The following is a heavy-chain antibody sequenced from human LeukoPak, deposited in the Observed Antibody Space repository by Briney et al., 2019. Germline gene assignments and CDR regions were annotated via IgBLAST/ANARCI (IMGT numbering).Heavy chain of an antibody. D-gene: IGHD3-22*01. J-gene: IGHJ3*02. V-gene: IGHV4-30-2*01. CDR3: ARDKGAHYYDSSGYERHDAFDI. Sequence: SETLSLTCAVSGGSISSGGYSWSWIRQPPGKGLEWIGYIYHSGSTYYNPSLKSRVTISVDRSKNQFSLKLSSVTAADTAVYYCARDKGAHYYDSSGYERHDAFDIWGQGTMVTVSS. CDR1: GGSISSGGYS. CDR2: IYHSGST.